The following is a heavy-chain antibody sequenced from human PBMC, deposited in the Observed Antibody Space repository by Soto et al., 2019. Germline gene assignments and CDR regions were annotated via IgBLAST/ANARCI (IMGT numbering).Heavy chain of an antibody. CDR2: ISGSGGST. D-gene: IGHD6-19*01. CDR3: AKDRGGFAGGWEYFDY. J-gene: IGHJ4*02. V-gene: IGHV3-23*01. Sequence: EVHLLESGGGLVQPGGSLRLSCAASGFTFAGYSTMSLVRQAPGKGLEWVSGISGSGGSTYYADSVKGRFTISRDNSNNTLYLQMNALSAEDTAFYYCAKDRGGFAGGWEYFDYWGQGALVTVSS. CDR1: GFTFAGYST.